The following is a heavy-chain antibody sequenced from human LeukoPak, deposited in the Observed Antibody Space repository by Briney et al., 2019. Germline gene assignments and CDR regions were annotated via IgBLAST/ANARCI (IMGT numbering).Heavy chain of an antibody. CDR2: TYSGGST. Sequence: PGGSLRLSCAASGFTVSSNYMSWVRQAPGKGLEWVSVTYSGGSTYYADSVKGRFTISRHNSKNTLYLQMNSLRAEDTAVYYCAKDHRGSSSSYGMDVWGQGTTVTVSS. CDR3: AKDHRGSSSSYGMDV. V-gene: IGHV3-53*04. CDR1: GFTVSSNY. D-gene: IGHD6-13*01. J-gene: IGHJ6*02.